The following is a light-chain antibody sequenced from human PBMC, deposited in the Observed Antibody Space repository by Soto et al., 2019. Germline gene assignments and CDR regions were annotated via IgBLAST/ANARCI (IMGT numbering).Light chain of an antibody. CDR2: AAS. CDR3: QQLNSYPIT. Sequence: DIQLTQSPSFLSASVGDRVTITCRASPGLSSDLAWYQQNPGKAPKLLIYAASTLQSGFPSRFSGSGSGTEFTLTISSLQPEDFATDYCQQLNSYPITFGQGTRLEIK. J-gene: IGKJ5*01. V-gene: IGKV1-9*01. CDR1: PGLSSD.